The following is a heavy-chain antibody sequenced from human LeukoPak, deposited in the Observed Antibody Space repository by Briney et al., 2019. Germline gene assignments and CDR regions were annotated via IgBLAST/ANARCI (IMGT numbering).Heavy chain of an antibody. CDR2: ISYDGSNK. CDR3: ARDEGPSSGYYLDY. CDR1: GFTLRNYW. D-gene: IGHD3-22*01. Sequence: PGGSLRLSCAASGFTLRNYWMGWVRQAPGKGLEWVAVISYDGSNKYYADSVKGRFTISRDNSKNTLYLQMNSLRAEDTAVYYCARDEGPSSGYYLDYWGQGTLVTVSS. V-gene: IGHV3-30*03. J-gene: IGHJ4*02.